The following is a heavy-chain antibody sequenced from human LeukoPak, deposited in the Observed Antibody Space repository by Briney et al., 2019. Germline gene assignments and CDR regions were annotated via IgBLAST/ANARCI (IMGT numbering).Heavy chain of an antibody. CDR3: AKARSGYLTPFDY. Sequence: PGGSLRLSCAASGFTFDDYALHWVRQAPGKGLEWVSGISYNSGTIAYADSAKARFTISRDNAKSSLYLEMNNLRLEDTAFYFCAKARSGYLTPFDYWGQGALVTVSS. CDR2: ISYNSGTI. V-gene: IGHV3-9*01. J-gene: IGHJ4*02. CDR1: GFTFDDYA. D-gene: IGHD3-3*01.